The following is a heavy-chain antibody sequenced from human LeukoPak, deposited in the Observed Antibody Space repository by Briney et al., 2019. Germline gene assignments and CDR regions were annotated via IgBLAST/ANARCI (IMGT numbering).Heavy chain of an antibody. CDR3: ARDPYGSGNYNFDY. V-gene: IGHV1-2*02. CDR1: GYTFTGYY. CDR2: NNASNGAK. Sequence: ASVKVSFKASGYTFTGYYMHWVRQAPGQGLEWMGWNNASNGAKNYAQNFQGRVTMSTDTSITTAYMELSSLRSDATAVYYCARDPYGSGNYNFDYWGQGTLVTVSS. D-gene: IGHD3-10*01. J-gene: IGHJ4*02.